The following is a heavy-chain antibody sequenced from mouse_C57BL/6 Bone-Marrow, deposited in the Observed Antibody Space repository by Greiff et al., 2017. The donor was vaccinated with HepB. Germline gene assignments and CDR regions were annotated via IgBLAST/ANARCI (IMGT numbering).Heavy chain of an antibody. J-gene: IGHJ3*01. CDR1: GYTFTSYW. V-gene: IGHV1-74*01. D-gene: IGHD1-1*01. CDR3: ARIGDCGRSSFDY. CDR2: IYPSDSDT. Sequence: QVQLQQPGAELVKPGASVKVSCKASGYTFTSYWMHWVKQRPGQGLEWIGRIYPSDSDTNYNQKFKGKATLTVDKSSSTAYMQLSSLTSEDSAVYDCARIGDCGRSSFDYWGQGTLVTVSA.